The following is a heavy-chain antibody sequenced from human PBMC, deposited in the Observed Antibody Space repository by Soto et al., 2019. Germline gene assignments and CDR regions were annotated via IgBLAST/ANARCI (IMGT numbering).Heavy chain of an antibody. V-gene: IGHV1-18*01. D-gene: IGHD4-17*01. J-gene: IGHJ6*02. CDR3: ARDTDDYGDFRPYYYYGMDV. CDR1: GYTFTSYG. Sequence: ASVKVSCKASGYTFTSYGISWVRQAPGQGLDWMGWISAYNGNTNYAQKLQGRVTMTTDTSTSTAYMELRSLRSDDTAVYYCARDTDDYGDFRPYYYYGMDVWGQGTTVTVSS. CDR2: ISAYNGNT.